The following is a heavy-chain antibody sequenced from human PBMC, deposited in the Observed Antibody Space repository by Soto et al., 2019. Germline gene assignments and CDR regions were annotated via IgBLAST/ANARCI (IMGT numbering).Heavy chain of an antibody. CDR2: ISAYNGNT. D-gene: IGHD3-10*01. V-gene: IGHV1-18*01. J-gene: IGHJ3*02. CDR1: GYTFTSYG. Sequence: QVQLVQSGAEVKKPGASVKVSCKASGYTFTSYGISWVRQAPGQGLEWMGWISAYNGNTNYAQKLQGRVTMTTDTSTSTAYMELRSLRSDDTAVYYCVRAPTPPIWSGDAFDIWGQGTMVTVSS. CDR3: VRAPTPPIWSGDAFDI.